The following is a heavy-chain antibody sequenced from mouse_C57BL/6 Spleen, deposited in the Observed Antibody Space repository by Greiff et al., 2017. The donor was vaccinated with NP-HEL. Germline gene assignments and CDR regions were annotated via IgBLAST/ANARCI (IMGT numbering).Heavy chain of an antibody. CDR3: AREDYYGSSLDY. D-gene: IGHD1-1*01. CDR2: INPNNGGT. V-gene: IGHV1-18*01. J-gene: IGHJ4*01. Sequence: EVQLQQSGPELVKPGASVKIPCKASGYTFTDYNMDWVKQSHGKSLEWIGDINPNNGGTIYNQKFKGKATLTVDKPSSTAYMALLSLSSEDTAVYYCAREDYYGSSLDYWGQGTSVTVSS. CDR1: GYTFTDYN.